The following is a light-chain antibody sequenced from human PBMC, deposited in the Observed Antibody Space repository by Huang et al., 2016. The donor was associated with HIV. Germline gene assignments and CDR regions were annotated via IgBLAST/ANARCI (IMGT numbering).Light chain of an antibody. Sequence: DIVMTQSPISLPVTPGQPASISCRSSQSLQNSNGYNYLDWYVQQPGQSPRLLIYMGSNRASGVPDRLSGSGSGTDFTLKISRVEAEDVGVYYCKQALQTSFTFGGGTKVEIK. CDR2: MGS. J-gene: IGKJ4*01. CDR1: QSLQNSNGYNY. CDR3: KQALQTSFT. V-gene: IGKV2-28*01.